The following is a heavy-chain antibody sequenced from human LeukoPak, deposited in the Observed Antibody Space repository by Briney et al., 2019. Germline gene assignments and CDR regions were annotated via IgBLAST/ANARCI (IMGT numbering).Heavy chain of an antibody. D-gene: IGHD5-12*01. V-gene: IGHV3-66*01. Sequence: GSLRLSCAASGFTVSTNYMTWVRQAPGKGLEWVSVIYSGGTTYYADSVKGRFSISRDNSKNTLYLQMNSLRAEDTAAYYCARYDYGRSGFDYWGQGTLVTVSS. CDR2: IYSGGTT. CDR3: ARYDYGRSGFDY. CDR1: GFTVSTNY. J-gene: IGHJ4*02.